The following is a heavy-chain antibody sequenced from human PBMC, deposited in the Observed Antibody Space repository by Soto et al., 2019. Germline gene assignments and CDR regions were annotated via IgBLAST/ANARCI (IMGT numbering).Heavy chain of an antibody. CDR1: GFTFGSYA. CDR3: AKDFLLWGSFPDPGASDY. Sequence: GALRLSCTASGFTFGSYAIHWVRQAPGKGLEWVAVISYDGSNKFYAESVKGRFNISRDNPKHTVFLEMDSLRPEDTAIYYCAKDFLLWGSFPDPGASDYWGQGT. CDR2: ISYDGSNK. J-gene: IGHJ4*02. V-gene: IGHV3-30*18. D-gene: IGHD3-16*01.